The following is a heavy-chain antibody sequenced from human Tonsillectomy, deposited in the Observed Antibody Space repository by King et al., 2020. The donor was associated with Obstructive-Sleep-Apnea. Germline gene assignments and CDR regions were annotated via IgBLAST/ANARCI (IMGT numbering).Heavy chain of an antibody. Sequence: VQLVESGGGVVQPGRSLRLSCAASGFTFSSYAMHWVRQAPGKGLEWVAVISYNGSNKYYADSVKGRVTISRDNSKNTLYLQMNSLRAEDTAVYYCARDREYYFDYWGQGTLVTVSS. D-gene: IGHD3-10*01. CDR2: ISYNGSNK. CDR1: GFTFSSYA. V-gene: IGHV3-30-3*01. J-gene: IGHJ4*02. CDR3: ARDREYYFDY.